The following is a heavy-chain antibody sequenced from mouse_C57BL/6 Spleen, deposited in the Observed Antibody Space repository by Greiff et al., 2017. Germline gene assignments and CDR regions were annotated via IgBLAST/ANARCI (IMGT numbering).Heavy chain of an antibody. CDR3: ARDEYYGSSWDY. Sequence: EVQLQESGPGLVKPSQSLSLPCTVTGYSITSGYYWNWIRQFPGNKLEWVGYISYDGSNNYNPSLKNRISITRDTSKNQFFLKLNSVTTEDTATYYCARDEYYGSSWDYWGQGTTLTVSS. V-gene: IGHV3-6*01. CDR2: ISYDGSN. CDR1: GYSITSGYY. D-gene: IGHD1-1*01. J-gene: IGHJ2*01.